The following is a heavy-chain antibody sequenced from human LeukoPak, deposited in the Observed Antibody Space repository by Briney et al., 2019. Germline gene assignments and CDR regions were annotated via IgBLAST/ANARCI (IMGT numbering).Heavy chain of an antibody. D-gene: IGHD6-25*01. CDR3: AREGGDPRWLDP. Sequence: SQTLSLTCAVSSGSISSDDYSWSWIRQPPGKGLEWIGYIYHSGRTHYNPSLRSRVTMSVNTSKNQFSLNLTSVTAADTAVYSCAREGGDPRWLDPWGQGTLVTVSS. CDR2: IYHSGRT. CDR1: SGSISSDDYS. J-gene: IGHJ5*02. V-gene: IGHV4-30-2*01.